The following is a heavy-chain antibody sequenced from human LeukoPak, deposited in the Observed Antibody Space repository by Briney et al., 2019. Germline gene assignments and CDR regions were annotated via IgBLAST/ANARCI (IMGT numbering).Heavy chain of an antibody. J-gene: IGHJ4*02. CDR3: AREVTRGVYDY. CDR2: MNPNSGNT. CDR1: GYTFTSYD. D-gene: IGHD3-10*01. Sequence: GASVKVSCKAPGYTFTSYDINWVRQATGQGLEWMGWMNPNSGNTGYAQTFQGRVTMTRDTSMSTAYMDLSSLRSDDTAVYYCAREVTRGVYDYWGQGTLVTVSS. V-gene: IGHV1-8*01.